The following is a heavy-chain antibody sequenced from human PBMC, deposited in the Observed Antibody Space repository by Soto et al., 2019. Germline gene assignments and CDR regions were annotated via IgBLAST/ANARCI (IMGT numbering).Heavy chain of an antibody. D-gene: IGHD2-21*01. CDR2: INHLGSI. V-gene: IGHV4-34*01. J-gene: IGHJ6*03. CDR1: GGSLSDYF. Sequence: PSETLSLTCVVSGGSLSDYFWSWIRQPPGMALGWIGEINHLGSINYNPSLKSRVTMSVDTTKNQFSLTLNSVTAADTATYYCARGGISHWAYFYYMDVWDRGTTVT. CDR3: ARGGISHWAYFYYMDV.